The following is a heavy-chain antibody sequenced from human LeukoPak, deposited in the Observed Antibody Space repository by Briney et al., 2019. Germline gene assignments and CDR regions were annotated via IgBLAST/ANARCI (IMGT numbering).Heavy chain of an antibody. V-gene: IGHV1-18*01. Sequence: ASVKVSCKASGYTFTSYGISWVRQAPGQGLEWMGWISAYNGNTNYAQKLQGRVTMTTDTSTSTAYMELRSLRSDDTAVYYCARDRLGYCTNGVCFPFDYRGQGTLVTVSS. CDR2: ISAYNGNT. CDR1: GYTFTSYG. D-gene: IGHD2-8*01. CDR3: ARDRLGYCTNGVCFPFDY. J-gene: IGHJ4*02.